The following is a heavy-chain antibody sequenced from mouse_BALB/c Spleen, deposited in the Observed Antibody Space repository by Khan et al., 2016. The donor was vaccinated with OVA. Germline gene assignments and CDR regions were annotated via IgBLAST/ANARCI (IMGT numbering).Heavy chain of an antibody. J-gene: IGHJ2*01. Sequence: EVQLQESGPGLVKPSQSLSLTCTVTGYSITSGYGWNWIRQFPGNKLEWMGYISYSGSTNYNPSLKSRISITRNTSQNQFFRQLNSVTTEDTATYYCARTARINYWGQGTTLTVSS. V-gene: IGHV3-2*02. CDR3: ARTARINY. CDR2: ISYSGST. CDR1: GYSITSGYG. D-gene: IGHD1-2*01.